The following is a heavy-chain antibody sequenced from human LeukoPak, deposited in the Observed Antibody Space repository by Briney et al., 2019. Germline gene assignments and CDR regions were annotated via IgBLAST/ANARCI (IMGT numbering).Heavy chain of an antibody. D-gene: IGHD3-10*01. Sequence: GGSLRLSCAASGFTFSSYEMNWVRQAPGKGLEWVSYISSSGSTIYYADSVKGRFTISRDNAKNSLYLQMNSLRAEDTAVYYCVLLSTWPPGEGYWDQGTLVTVSS. V-gene: IGHV3-48*03. CDR1: GFTFSSYE. J-gene: IGHJ4*02. CDR2: ISSSGSTI. CDR3: VLLSTWPPGEGY.